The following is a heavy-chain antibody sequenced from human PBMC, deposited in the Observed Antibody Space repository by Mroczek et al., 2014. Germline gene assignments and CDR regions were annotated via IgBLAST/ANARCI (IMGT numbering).Heavy chain of an antibody. V-gene: IGHV4-34*01. D-gene: IGHD2-2*01. Sequence: QVQLQESGAGLLKPSETLSLTCAVYGGSFSGYYWSWIRQPPGKGLEWIGEINHSGSTNYNPSLKSRVTISVDTSKNQFSLKLSSVTAADTAVYYCARGGGKVVPAAIRAGGKSNWFDPVGPGNPGHRLL. CDR1: GGSFSGYY. CDR2: INHSGST. J-gene: IGHJ5*02. CDR3: ARGGGKVVPAAIRAGGKSNWFDP.